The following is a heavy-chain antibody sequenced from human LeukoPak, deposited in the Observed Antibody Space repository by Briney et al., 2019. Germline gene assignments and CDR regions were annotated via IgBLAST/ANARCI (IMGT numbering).Heavy chain of an antibody. Sequence: AGGSLRLSCAASGFTFSSCAMYWVRQAPGKGLEWVSCIDASGVNTYYADSVKGRFTISRDNSRNTLYLQMNSLRAEDTAVYYCAKGSGSGWYGWFDPWGQGTLVTVSS. J-gene: IGHJ5*02. CDR1: GFTFSSCA. CDR3: AKGSGSGWYGWFDP. V-gene: IGHV3-23*01. CDR2: IDASGVNT. D-gene: IGHD6-19*01.